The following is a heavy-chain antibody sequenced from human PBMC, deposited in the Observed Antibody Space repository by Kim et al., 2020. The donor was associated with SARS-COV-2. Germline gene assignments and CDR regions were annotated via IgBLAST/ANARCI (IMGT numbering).Heavy chain of an antibody. CDR3: ARGGAYAFDI. J-gene: IGHJ3*02. D-gene: IGHD2-15*01. Sequence: LSNDYAVSVTSRMTFNPDTSKNQFSLQLNSVTPEETAVYYCARGGAYAFDIWGQGTMVTFSS. CDR2: LSN. V-gene: IGHV6-1*01.